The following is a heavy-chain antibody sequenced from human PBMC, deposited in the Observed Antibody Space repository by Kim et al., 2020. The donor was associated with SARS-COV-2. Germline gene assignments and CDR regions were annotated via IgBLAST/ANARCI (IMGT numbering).Heavy chain of an antibody. CDR3: AKEEDAFDI. CDR2: SN. Sequence: SNIYADSVKVRFAISRDNSKETMYLQMNSLRPEDTAVYYCAKEEDAFDIWGQGTMVTVS. V-gene: IGHV3-NL1*01. J-gene: IGHJ3*02.